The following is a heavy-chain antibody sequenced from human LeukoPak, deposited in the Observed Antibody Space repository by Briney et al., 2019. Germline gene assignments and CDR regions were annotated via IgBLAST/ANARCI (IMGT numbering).Heavy chain of an antibody. V-gene: IGHV4-39*07. J-gene: IGHJ6*02. CDR1: GGSISSNSHF. Sequence: PSETLSLTCTVSGGSISSNSHFWDWIRQSPGKGLEWIGTIYYSGSTYYSPSLKSRVTISVDTSKSQFSLKLSSVTAADTAVYYCARVSVVYGMDVWGQGTAVTVS. CDR2: IYYSGST. CDR3: ARVSVVYGMDV.